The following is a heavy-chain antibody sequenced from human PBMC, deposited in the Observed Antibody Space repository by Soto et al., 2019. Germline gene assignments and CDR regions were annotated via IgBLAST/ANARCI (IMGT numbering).Heavy chain of an antibody. CDR3: ARDNEGRFYDFWSGYYRREYYFDY. V-gene: IGHV1-18*01. D-gene: IGHD3-3*01. J-gene: IGHJ4*02. CDR1: GYTFTSYG. Sequence: VASVKVSCKASGYTFTSYGISWVRQAPGQGLEWMGWISAYNGNTNYAQKLQGRVTMTTDTSTSTAYMELRSLRSDDTAVYYCARDNEGRFYDFWSGYYRREYYFDYWGQGTLVTVSS. CDR2: ISAYNGNT.